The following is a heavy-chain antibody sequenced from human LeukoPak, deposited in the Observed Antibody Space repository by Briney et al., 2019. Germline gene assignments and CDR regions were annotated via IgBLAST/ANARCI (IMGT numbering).Heavy chain of an antibody. Sequence: PGGSLRLSCAASGFTFSSYSMNWVRQAPGKGLEWVSSISSSSSYIYYADSVKGRFTISRDNAKNSLYLQMNSLRAEDTAVYYCARPSDYDYVWGSYRFDYWGQGTLVTVSS. J-gene: IGHJ4*02. CDR2: ISSSSSYI. V-gene: IGHV3-21*01. CDR1: GFTFSSYS. CDR3: ARPSDYDYVWGSYRFDY. D-gene: IGHD3-16*02.